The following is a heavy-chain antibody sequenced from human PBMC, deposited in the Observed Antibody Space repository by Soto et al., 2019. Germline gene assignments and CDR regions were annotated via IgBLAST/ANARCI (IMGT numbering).Heavy chain of an antibody. CDR1: GGSISSYY. J-gene: IGHJ4*02. Sequence: PSETLSLTCTVSGGSISSYYWSWIRQPPGKGLEWIGYIYYSGSTNYNPSLKSRVTISVDTSKNQFSLKLSSVTAADAAVYYCASYSISAFDYWGQGTLVTVSS. CDR3: ASYSISAFDY. D-gene: IGHD3-3*02. V-gene: IGHV4-59*01. CDR2: IYYSGST.